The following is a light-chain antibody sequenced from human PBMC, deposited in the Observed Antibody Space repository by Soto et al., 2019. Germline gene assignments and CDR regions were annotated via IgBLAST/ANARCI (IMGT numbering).Light chain of an antibody. CDR1: SSNIGSNT. Sequence: QSVLTQPPSASGTPRQRVTISCSGSSSNIGSNTVNWYQQLPGTAPKLLIYSNHQRPSGVPDRFSGSKSGTSASLAISGLQSEDEADYYCAPWDDSLNSYVFGTGTKVTVL. CDR2: SNH. J-gene: IGLJ1*01. V-gene: IGLV1-44*01. CDR3: APWDDSLNSYV.